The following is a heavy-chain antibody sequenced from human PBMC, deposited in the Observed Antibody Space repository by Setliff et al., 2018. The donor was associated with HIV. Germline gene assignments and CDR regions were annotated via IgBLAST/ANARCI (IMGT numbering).Heavy chain of an antibody. V-gene: IGHV4-39*07. Sequence: PSETLSLTCTVSGGSISTSGSYWGWIRQSPGRGLEWIGSIYYSGSTYYNPSLKSRVTLSIHKSEDQFSLKLTSVTVADTAVYYCAREGSERFFDLWGRGTLVTVSS. CDR3: AREGSERFFDL. CDR1: GGSISTSGSY. CDR2: IYYSGST. J-gene: IGHJ2*01.